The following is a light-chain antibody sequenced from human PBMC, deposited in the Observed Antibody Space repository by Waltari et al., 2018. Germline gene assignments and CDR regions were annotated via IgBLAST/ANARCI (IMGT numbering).Light chain of an antibody. Sequence: EIVLTQSPGTLSLSPGERATLSCRASQSVSDNYLAWYQQKPGQAPRLLIYDASYRATGIPDRFSGSGSGTDFSLSSRRLEPEDSAVYYCQQYGRATWTFGQGTRVEI. V-gene: IGKV3-20*01. CDR2: DAS. J-gene: IGKJ1*01. CDR3: QQYGRATWT. CDR1: QSVSDNY.